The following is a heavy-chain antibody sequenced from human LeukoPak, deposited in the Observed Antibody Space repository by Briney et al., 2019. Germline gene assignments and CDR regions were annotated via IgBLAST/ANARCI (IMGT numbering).Heavy chain of an antibody. Sequence: GGSLRLSCAASGFTFSSYAMSWVRQAPGKGLEWVAFIWYDGSSDYYADSVKGRFTISRDNSKNKLYLQMNSLRVEDTAVYYCAKGLFEYSSLDDALDIWVQGPRVTVSS. J-gene: IGHJ3*02. CDR3: AKGLFEYSSLDDALDI. CDR2: IWYDGSSD. D-gene: IGHD5-18*01. CDR1: GFTFSSYA. V-gene: IGHV3-30*02.